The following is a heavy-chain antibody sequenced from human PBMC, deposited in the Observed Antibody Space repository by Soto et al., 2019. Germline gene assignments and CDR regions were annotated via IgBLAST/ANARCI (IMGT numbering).Heavy chain of an antibody. CDR2: IIPILGIA. Sequence: QVQLVQSGAEVKKPGSSVKVSCKASGGTFSSYTISWVRQAPGQGLEWMGRIIPILGIANYAQKFQGRVTITAAKSTSTAYMELSRPRSEDTAVYYCARDHPYYYDSSGYYNAFDIWCQGTMVTVSS. J-gene: IGHJ3*02. CDR1: GGTFSSYT. V-gene: IGHV1-69*08. D-gene: IGHD3-22*01. CDR3: ARDHPYYYDSSGYYNAFDI.